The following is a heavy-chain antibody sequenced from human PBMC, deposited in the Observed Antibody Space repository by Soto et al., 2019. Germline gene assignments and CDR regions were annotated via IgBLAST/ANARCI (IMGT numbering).Heavy chain of an antibody. J-gene: IGHJ3*01. CDR3: ATGPWGEDNVVAVAAPGMYDYFKI. D-gene: IGHD2-15*01. CDR2: TYYSGRI. Sequence: LSLTCNVSGRAVSSSDHYWGWIRQSPGQGLQWLGTTYYSGRIDYNPSLKSRVTISVDTSKNQLSLRLASMTAADTATYRYATGPWGEDNVVAVAAPGMYDYFKIWGQGTRVTVSS. V-gene: IGHV4-39*01. CDR1: GRAVSSSDHY.